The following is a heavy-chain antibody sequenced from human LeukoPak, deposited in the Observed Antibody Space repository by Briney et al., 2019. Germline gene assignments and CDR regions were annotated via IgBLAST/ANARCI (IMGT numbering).Heavy chain of an antibody. CDR2: INPSGGST. J-gene: IGHJ4*02. CDR1: GYTFTSYY. V-gene: IGHV1-46*01. D-gene: IGHD5-18*01. Sequence: ASVKVSCKASGYTFTSYYVHWVRQAPGQGLEWMGIINPSGGSTSYAQKFQGRVTMTRDTSTSTVYMELSSLRSEDTAVYYCARASGLRYSWVYWGQGTLVTVSS. CDR3: ARASGLRYSWVY.